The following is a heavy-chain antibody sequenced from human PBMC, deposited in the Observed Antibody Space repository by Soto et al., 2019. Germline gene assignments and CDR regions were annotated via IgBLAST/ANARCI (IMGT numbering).Heavy chain of an antibody. D-gene: IGHD5-12*01. J-gene: IGHJ4*02. CDR1: GFSLSTRGVA. CDR3: THRQRGPRDF. V-gene: IGHV2-5*02. CDR2: IYWDDDR. Sequence: QITLKESGPMLVRPIQTLTLPCTFSGFSLSTRGVAVACIRQPPGEALEWLALIYWDDDRRYNSSLKSRITITRDTSKDHVVLTLTNMGPMDTATSCWTHRQRGPRDFWGPGILVTVSA.